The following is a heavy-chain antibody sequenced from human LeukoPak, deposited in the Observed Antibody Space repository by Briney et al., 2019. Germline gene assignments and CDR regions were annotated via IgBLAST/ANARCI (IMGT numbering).Heavy chain of an antibody. CDR1: GYTFTSYD. J-gene: IGHJ4*02. Sequence: ASVKVSCKASGYTFTSYDINWVRQGTGQGLEWMGWMNPNSGNTGYAQEFQGRVTMTRNTSISTAYMELSSLRSEDTAVYYCARGAGSYYVSYDYWGQGTLVTVSS. CDR2: MNPNSGNT. V-gene: IGHV1-8*01. D-gene: IGHD1-26*01. CDR3: ARGAGSYYVSYDY.